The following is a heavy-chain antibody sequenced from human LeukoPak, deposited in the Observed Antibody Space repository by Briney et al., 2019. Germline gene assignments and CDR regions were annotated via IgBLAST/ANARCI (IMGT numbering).Heavy chain of an antibody. CDR3: ARGMYYYGSGPGNWFDP. CDR2: ISAYNGNT. V-gene: IGHV1-18*01. CDR1: GYTFTTYG. D-gene: IGHD3-10*01. J-gene: IGHJ5*02. Sequence: ASVKVSCKASGYTFTTYGISWVRQAPGQGLEWMGWISAYNGNTNYAQKLQGRVTMTTDTSTSTAYMELSSLRSEDTAVYYCARGMYYYGSGPGNWFDPWGQGTLVTVSS.